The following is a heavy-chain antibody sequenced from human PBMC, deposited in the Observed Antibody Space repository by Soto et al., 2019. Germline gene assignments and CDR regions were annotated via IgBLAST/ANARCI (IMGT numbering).Heavy chain of an antibody. V-gene: IGHV4-34*01. D-gene: IGHD3-10*01. CDR2: INDSGSI. CDR1: GGSFSGYQ. Sequence: QVQLQQWGAGLLKPSGTLSLTCAVYGGSFSGYQWTWIRQTPGKGLEWIGEINDSGSINYNPSLKGRVPMLADTPKKQISLRLSSVTAADTAVYYCARGIILWFGELSRRGGYYYYMDVWGKGTTVIVSS. CDR3: ARGIILWFGELSRRGGYYYYMDV. J-gene: IGHJ6*03.